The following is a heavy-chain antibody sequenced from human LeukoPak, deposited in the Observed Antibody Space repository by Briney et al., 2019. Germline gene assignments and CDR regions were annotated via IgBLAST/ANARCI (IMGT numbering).Heavy chain of an antibody. D-gene: IGHD6-13*01. Sequence: SVKVSCKASGGTFSSYAISWVRQAPGQGLEWMGRIIPIFGTANYAQKFQGRVTITTDESASTAYMELSSLRSEDTAVYYCARAGYSSSGGFDPWGQGTLVTVSS. CDR3: ARAGYSSSGGFDP. CDR2: IIPIFGTA. J-gene: IGHJ5*02. CDR1: GGTFSSYA. V-gene: IGHV1-69*05.